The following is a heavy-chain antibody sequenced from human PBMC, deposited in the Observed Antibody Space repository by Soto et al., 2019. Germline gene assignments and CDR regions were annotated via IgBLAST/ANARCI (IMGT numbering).Heavy chain of an antibody. CDR3: ARGDPGHGYDSSGYSYYYYGMDV. CDR2: ISSSSSYI. J-gene: IGHJ6*02. CDR1: GFTFSSYS. V-gene: IGHV3-21*01. D-gene: IGHD3-22*01. Sequence: GGSLRFSCAASGFTFSSYSMNWVRQAPGKGLEWVSSISSSSSYIYYADSVKGRFTISRDNAKNSLYLQMNSLRAEDTAVYYCARGDPGHGYDSSGYSYYYYGMDVWGQGTTVTVSS.